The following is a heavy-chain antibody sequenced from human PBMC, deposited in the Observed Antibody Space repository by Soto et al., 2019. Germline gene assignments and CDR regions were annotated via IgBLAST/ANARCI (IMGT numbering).Heavy chain of an antibody. CDR2: ISSSGSTI. Sequence: QVQLVESGGGLVKPGGSLRLSCAASGFTFSDYYMSWIRQAPGKGLEWVSYISSSGSTIYYADSVKGRFTISRDNAKNSLDLLMHSRRAEDTAGYYCARDVDVQLDQYYFDYWGQGTLVTVSS. V-gene: IGHV3-11*01. CDR3: ARDVDVQLDQYYFDY. CDR1: GFTFSDYY. D-gene: IGHD1-1*01. J-gene: IGHJ4*02.